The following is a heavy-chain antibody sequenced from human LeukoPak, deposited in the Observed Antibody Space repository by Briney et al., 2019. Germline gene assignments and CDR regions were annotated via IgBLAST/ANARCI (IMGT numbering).Heavy chain of an antibody. J-gene: IGHJ5*02. Sequence: KPSETLSLTCTVSGGSMRNSFWSWIRQPPRKGPEWIGYISDSGNTNYNPSLKTRVSFSVDTSKGQFYLSLRSVTAADTALYFCARNRFQLSGAYGFDPWGRGTLVTVSS. D-gene: IGHD2/OR15-2a*01. CDR2: ISDSGNT. V-gene: IGHV4-59*01. CDR1: GGSMRNSF. CDR3: ARNRFQLSGAYGFDP.